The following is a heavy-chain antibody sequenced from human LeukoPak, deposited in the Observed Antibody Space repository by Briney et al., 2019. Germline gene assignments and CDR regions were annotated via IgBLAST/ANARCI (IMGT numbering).Heavy chain of an antibody. CDR3: ARDSPSGFFDL. J-gene: IGHJ2*01. D-gene: IGHD6-19*01. CDR2: INPDGSVT. V-gene: IGHV3-74*01. CDR1: GFTFSRYW. Sequence: GGSLRLSCAATGFTFSRYWMHWVRQAPGKGLVWVSPINPDGSVTTYADAVKGRFTISRDNAENTLYLQMNNLRVEDTAVYYCARDSPSGFFDLWGRGTLVTVSS.